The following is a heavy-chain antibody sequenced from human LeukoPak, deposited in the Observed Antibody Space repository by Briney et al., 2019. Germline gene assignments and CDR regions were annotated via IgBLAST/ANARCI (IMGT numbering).Heavy chain of an antibody. V-gene: IGHV3-23*01. J-gene: IGHJ5*02. CDR1: GFTFSSYA. CDR2: ISGSGGGT. CDR3: AKDLRRCSSTSCYAGPGS. D-gene: IGHD2-2*01. Sequence: GGSLRLSCAASGFTFSSYAMSWVRQAPGKGLEWVSAISGSGGGTYYADSVKGRFTISRDNSKNTLYLQMNSLRAEDTAVYYCAKDLRRCSSTSCYAGPGSWGQGTLVTVSS.